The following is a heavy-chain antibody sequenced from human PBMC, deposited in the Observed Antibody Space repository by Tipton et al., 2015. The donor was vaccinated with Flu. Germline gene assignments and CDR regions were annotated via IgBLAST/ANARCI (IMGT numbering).Heavy chain of an antibody. V-gene: IGHV1-18*01. CDR2: ISVYNGNT. CDR1: GYTFTSYG. CDR3: ARGELFYPYYGLDV. J-gene: IGHJ6*02. D-gene: IGHD3-10*01. Sequence: QLVQSGAEVKKPGASVKVSCKASGYTFTSYGINWVRQVPGQGLEWMGWISVYNGNTKYAQKLQGRVTMTTDTSTSTVYMELRSLRSDDTAVYYCARGELFYPYYGLDVRGQGTTVPVSS.